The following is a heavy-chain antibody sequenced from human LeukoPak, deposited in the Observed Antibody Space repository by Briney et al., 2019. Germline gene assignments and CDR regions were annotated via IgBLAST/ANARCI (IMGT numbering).Heavy chain of an antibody. D-gene: IGHD1-26*01. CDR2: MNPNSGNT. CDR1: GYTFTSYD. J-gene: IGHJ4*02. CDR3: ARNGISGSYLYY. Sequence: ASVKVSCKASGYTFTSYDINWVQQATGQGLEWMGWMNPNSGNTGYAQKFQGRVTMTRNTSISTAYMELSSLRSEDTAVYYCARNGISGSYLYYWGQGTLVTVSS. V-gene: IGHV1-8*01.